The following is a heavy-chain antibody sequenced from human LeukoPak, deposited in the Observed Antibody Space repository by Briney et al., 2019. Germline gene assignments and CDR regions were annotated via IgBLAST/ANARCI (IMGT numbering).Heavy chain of an antibody. J-gene: IGHJ4*02. CDR1: GFTFSTYS. D-gene: IGHD3-22*01. Sequence: PGGSLRLSCAASGFTFSTYSMNSVRQAPGKGLEWVSYISSSSSTIYYADSVKGRFTISRDNAKNSLYLQMNSLRAEDTAVYYCARGSTYYDSSGQVPFDYWGQGTLVTVSS. CDR2: ISSSSSTI. V-gene: IGHV3-48*01. CDR3: ARGSTYYDSSGQVPFDY.